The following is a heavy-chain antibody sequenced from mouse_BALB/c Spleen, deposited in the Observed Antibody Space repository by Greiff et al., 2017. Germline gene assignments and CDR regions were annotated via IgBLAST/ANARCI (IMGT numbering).Heavy chain of an antibody. CDR1: GYAFTSYN. CDR3: AKGPYDGGWYFEV. Sequence: EVQLQQSGPELVKPGASVKVSCKASGYAFTSYNMYWVKQSHGKSLEWIGYIDPYNGGTSYNQKFKGKATLTVDKSSSTAYMHLNSLTSEDSAVYYCAKGPYDGGWYFEVWGAGTTVTVSS. D-gene: IGHD2-3*01. J-gene: IGHJ1*01. V-gene: IGHV1S135*01. CDR2: IDPYNGGT.